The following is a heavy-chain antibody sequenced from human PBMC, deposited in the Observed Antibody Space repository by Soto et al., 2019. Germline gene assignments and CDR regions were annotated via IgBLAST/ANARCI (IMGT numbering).Heavy chain of an antibody. CDR1: GGSISSYY. Sequence: SETLSLTCTVSGGSISSYYWSWIRQPPGKGLEWIGYIYYSGSTNYNPSLKSRVTISVDTSKNQFSLKLSSVTAADTAVYYCARALNWGSTPIYYHYAMDVCGQGTTVTVS. V-gene: IGHV4-59*01. CDR2: IYYSGST. J-gene: IGHJ6*02. CDR3: ARALNWGSTPIYYHYAMDV. D-gene: IGHD7-27*01.